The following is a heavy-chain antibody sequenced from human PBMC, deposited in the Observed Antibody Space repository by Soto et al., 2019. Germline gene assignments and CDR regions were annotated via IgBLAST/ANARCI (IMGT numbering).Heavy chain of an antibody. D-gene: IGHD6-13*01. CDR3: ARDTAAAGIFDY. Sequence: RASVKVSCKASGYTFTSYYISWVRQAPGQGLEWMGWISAYNGNTNYAQKLQGRVTMTTDTSTSTAYMELRSLRSDDTAVYYCARDTAAAGIFDYWGQGTLVTVSS. J-gene: IGHJ4*02. CDR2: ISAYNGNT. CDR1: GYTFTSYY. V-gene: IGHV1-18*01.